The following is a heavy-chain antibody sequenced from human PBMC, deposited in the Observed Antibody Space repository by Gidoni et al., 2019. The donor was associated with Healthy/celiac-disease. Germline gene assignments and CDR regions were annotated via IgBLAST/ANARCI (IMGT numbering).Heavy chain of an antibody. V-gene: IGHV3-15*01. CDR1: GFTFRNAG. CDR3: TTHLYSDSRAFDI. CDR2: IKRKADGGTT. J-gene: IGHJ3*02. Sequence: EVQLVESGGGLVKPGGSLRLSCAASGFTFRNAGMSWVRQAPGKGLEGVGRIKRKADGGTTDYAATVKGRFTISRDDSKNTLYLQMNSLKTEDTAVYYCTTHLYSDSRAFDIWGQGTMVTVSS. D-gene: IGHD3-22*01.